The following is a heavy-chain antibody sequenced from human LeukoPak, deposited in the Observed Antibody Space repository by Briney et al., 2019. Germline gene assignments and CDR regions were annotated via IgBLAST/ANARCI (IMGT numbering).Heavy chain of an antibody. CDR2: IYSSGST. J-gene: IGHJ4*02. CDR1: GGSLSCGGYY. CDR3: ARGPQVYANTPFDY. D-gene: IGHD2-8*01. Sequence: SDTLSLTCSVCGGSLSCGGYYWSWIRRHPGEGHEWIGYIYSSGSTYYNPSLKSRVTISVDTSKNQFSLKLSSVTAADTAVYYCARGPQVYANTPFDYWGQGTLVTVSS. V-gene: IGHV4-31*03.